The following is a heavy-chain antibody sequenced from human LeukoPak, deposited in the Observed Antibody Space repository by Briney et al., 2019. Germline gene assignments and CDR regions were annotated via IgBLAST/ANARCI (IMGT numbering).Heavy chain of an antibody. D-gene: IGHD4-17*01. CDR2: IYPGDSDT. J-gene: IGHJ4*02. Sequence: PGGSLRLSCAASGFTFSSYAMSWVRQMPGKGLEWMGIIYPGDSDTRYSPSFQGQVTISADKSISTAYLQWSSLKASDTAMYYCARANTVTTLGVRWSAYYGAAGCLDYWGQGTLVTVSS. V-gene: IGHV5-51*01. CDR3: ARANTVTTLGVRWSAYYGAAGCLDY. CDR1: GFTFSSYA.